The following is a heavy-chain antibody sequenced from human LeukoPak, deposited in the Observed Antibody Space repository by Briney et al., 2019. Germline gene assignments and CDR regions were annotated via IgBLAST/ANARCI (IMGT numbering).Heavy chain of an antibody. CDR3: AKMSGDCSSTICSSFDY. CDR1: RFIFSNYA. J-gene: IGHJ4*02. CDR2: ITGSGGGT. Sequence: PGGSLRLSCAASRFIFSNYAMSWVRQAPGKGLEWVSRITGSGGGTDYADSVKGRFTSSRDNAKNTLDLQMNSLRAEDTAVYYCAKMSGDCSSTICSSFDYWGQGTLVTVSS. V-gene: IGHV3-23*01. D-gene: IGHD2-2*01.